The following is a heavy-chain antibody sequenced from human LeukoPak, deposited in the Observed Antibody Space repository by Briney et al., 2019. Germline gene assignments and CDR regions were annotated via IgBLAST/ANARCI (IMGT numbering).Heavy chain of an antibody. J-gene: IGHJ5*02. CDR3: ARENMITFGGVIAQNWFDP. Sequence: PGGSLRLSCAASGFTVSSNYMSWVRQAPGKGLEWGSVIYSGGSTYYADSVKGRFTISRDSSKNTLYLQMNSLRAEDTAVYYCARENMITFGGVIAQNWFDPWGQGTLVTVSS. CDR2: IYSGGST. CDR1: GFTVSSNY. V-gene: IGHV3-53*01. D-gene: IGHD3-16*02.